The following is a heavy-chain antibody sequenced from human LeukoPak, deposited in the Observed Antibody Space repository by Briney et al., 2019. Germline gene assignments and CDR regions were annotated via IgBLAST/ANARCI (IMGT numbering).Heavy chain of an antibody. CDR2: IYHSGST. D-gene: IGHD3-10*01. CDR3: ARLQGSGTYSHIDY. V-gene: IGHV4-38-2*02. Sequence: PSETLSLTCTVSGGSISSYYWGWIRQPPGKGLEWIGSIYHSGSTYYNPSLKSRVTISVDTSKNQFSLKLSSVTAADTAVCYCARLQGSGTYSHIDYWGQGTLVTVSS. J-gene: IGHJ4*02. CDR1: GGSISSYY.